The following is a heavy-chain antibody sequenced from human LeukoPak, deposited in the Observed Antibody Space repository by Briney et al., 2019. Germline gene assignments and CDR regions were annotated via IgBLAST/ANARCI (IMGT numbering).Heavy chain of an antibody. CDR1: GFTFSSYG. V-gene: IGHV3-30*02. J-gene: IGHJ5*02. CDR3: ANQPKYCGGDCYSDFGWFDP. CDR2: IRYDGGNK. Sequence: GGSLRLSCAASGFTFSSYGMNWVRQAPGKGLEWVAYIRYDGGNKNYADSVKGRFTISRDNSKNTLYVQMNSLRAEDTAVYYCANQPKYCGGDCYSDFGWFDPWGQGTLVTVSS. D-gene: IGHD2-21*02.